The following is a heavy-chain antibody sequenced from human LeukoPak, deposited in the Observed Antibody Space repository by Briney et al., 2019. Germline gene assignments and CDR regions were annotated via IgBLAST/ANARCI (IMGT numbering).Heavy chain of an antibody. CDR1: GFTFSSYW. J-gene: IGHJ6*03. V-gene: IGHV3-74*01. D-gene: IGHD3/OR15-3a*01. Sequence: GGSLRLSCAASGFTFSSYWMHWVRQAPGKGLVWVSRINSDGSSTSYADSVKGRFTISRDNAKNTLYLQMNSLRAEDTAVYYCAREGTETLTYYMDVWGKGTTVTVSS. CDR2: INSDGSST. CDR3: AREGTETLTYYMDV.